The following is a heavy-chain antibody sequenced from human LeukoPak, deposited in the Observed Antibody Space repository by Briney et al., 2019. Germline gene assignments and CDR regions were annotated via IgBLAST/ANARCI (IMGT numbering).Heavy chain of an antibody. D-gene: IGHD6-19*01. CDR2: IKGDGSEK. V-gene: IGHV3-7*01. CDR1: EFTFSNFW. J-gene: IGHJ4*02. CDR3: ARPRGWSYFDY. Sequence: GGSLRLSCAASEFTFSNFWMSWVRQAPGKGLEWVANIKGDGSEKTYVDSVKGRFTVFRDNAKNSLFLQMDSVRAEDTAVYYCARPRGWSYFDYWGRGSLVTVSS.